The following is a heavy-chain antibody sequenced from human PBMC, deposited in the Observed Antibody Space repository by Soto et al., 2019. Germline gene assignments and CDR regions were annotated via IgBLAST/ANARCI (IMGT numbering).Heavy chain of an antibody. Sequence: SVKVSCKASGGTFSSYTISWVRQAPGQGLEWMGRIIPILGIANYAQKFQGRVTITADKSTSTAYMELSSLRSEDTAVYYCARDFRYSYGIRLDYWGQGTLVTVSS. J-gene: IGHJ4*02. CDR2: IIPILGIA. CDR1: GGTFSSYT. D-gene: IGHD5-18*01. CDR3: ARDFRYSYGIRLDY. V-gene: IGHV1-69*04.